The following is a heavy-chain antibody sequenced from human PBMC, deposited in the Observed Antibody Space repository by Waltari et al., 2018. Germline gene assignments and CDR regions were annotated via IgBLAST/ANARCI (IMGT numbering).Heavy chain of an antibody. CDR1: GYTFTDYY. Sequence: EVQLVQSGAEVKKPGATVKISCTASGYTFTDYYIHWVQQAPGKGLEWMGRVDPEDGETIYAEKFQGRVTITADTSTDTAYMELSSLRSEDTAVYYCATLQPTYSSGPDYWGQGTLVTVSS. J-gene: IGHJ4*02. D-gene: IGHD6-19*01. CDR3: ATLQPTYSSGPDY. V-gene: IGHV1-69-2*01. CDR2: VDPEDGET.